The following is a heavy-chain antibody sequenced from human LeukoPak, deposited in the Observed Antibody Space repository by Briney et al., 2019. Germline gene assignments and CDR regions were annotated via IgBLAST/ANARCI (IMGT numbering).Heavy chain of an antibody. CDR3: ARDQGIAAAGRGGYNWFDP. Sequence: GASVKVSCKASGHTFTGYYMHWVRQAPGQGLEWMGWINPNSGGTNYAQKFQGRVTMTRDTSISTAYMELSRLRSDDTAVYYCARDQGIAAAGRGGYNWFDPWGQGTLVTVSS. CDR1: GHTFTGYY. D-gene: IGHD6-13*01. J-gene: IGHJ5*02. CDR2: INPNSGGT. V-gene: IGHV1-2*02.